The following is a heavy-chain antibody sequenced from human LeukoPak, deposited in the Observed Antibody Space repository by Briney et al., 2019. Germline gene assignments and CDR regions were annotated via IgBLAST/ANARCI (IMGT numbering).Heavy chain of an antibody. CDR2: INHSGST. CDR1: GGSISSYY. D-gene: IGHD3-3*01. CDR3: ARGYDFWSGYSPYYFDY. V-gene: IGHV4-34*01. J-gene: IGHJ4*02. Sequence: ETLSLTCTVSGGSISSYYWSWIRQPPGKGLEWIGEINHSGSTNYNPSLKSRVTISVDTSKNQFSLKLSSVTAADTAVYYCARGYDFWSGYSPYYFDYWGQGTLVTVSS.